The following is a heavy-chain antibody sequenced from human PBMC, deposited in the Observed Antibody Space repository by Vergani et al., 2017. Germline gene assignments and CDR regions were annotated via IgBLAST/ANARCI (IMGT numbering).Heavy chain of an antibody. CDR1: GYTLNTYD. J-gene: IGHJ3*01. CDR2: MNPNSGNI. D-gene: IGHD6-13*01. Sequence: QVQLVQSGAEVKEPGGSVQVSCKASGYTLNTYDINWVRQAAGQGLEWMGWMNPNSGNIGYAQKFQGRVTMTSITSRGTAYMELSGLTSDDTAVFYCARAPFRITAAEDYAFDVWGQGTLVTVSS. CDR3: ARAPFRITAAEDYAFDV. V-gene: IGHV1-8*02.